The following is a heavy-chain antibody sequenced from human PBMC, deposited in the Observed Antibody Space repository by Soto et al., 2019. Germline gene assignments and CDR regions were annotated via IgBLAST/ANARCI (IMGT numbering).Heavy chain of an antibody. CDR2: INPSGGST. V-gene: IGHV1-46*03. D-gene: IGHD3-10*01. CDR1: GYTFTSYY. CDR3: ASSGSKTWFDP. Sequence: ASVTVSCKASGYTFTSYYMHWVRQAPGQGLEWMGIINPSGGSTSYAQKFQGRVTMTRDTSTSTVYMELSSLRSEDTAVYYCASSGSKTWFDPWGQGTLVTVSS. J-gene: IGHJ5*02.